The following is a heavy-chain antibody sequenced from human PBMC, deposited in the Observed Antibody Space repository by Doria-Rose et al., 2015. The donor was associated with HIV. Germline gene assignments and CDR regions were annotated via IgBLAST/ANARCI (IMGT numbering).Heavy chain of an antibody. D-gene: IGHD1-26*01. CDR2: ISTYNGNT. CDR3: ARSGTNREFDQ. V-gene: IGHV1-18*01. CDR1: GYTFTSYN. Sequence: PGASVKVSCKASGYTFTSYNLNWIRQAPGQGLEWMGWISTYNGNTHYVQNFQGGVTMTRDTSTSTVYLELRSLRPDDTAMYYCARSGTNREFDQWGQGTLVTVSS. J-gene: IGHJ4*02.